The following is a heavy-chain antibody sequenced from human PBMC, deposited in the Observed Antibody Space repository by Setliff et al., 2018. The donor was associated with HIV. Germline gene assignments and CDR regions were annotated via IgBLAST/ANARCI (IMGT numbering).Heavy chain of an antibody. D-gene: IGHD2-8*01. CDR2: IIPIFGTV. CDR1: GGTFSSYA. J-gene: IGHJ6*03. CDR3: ARGGTNGALGYYYMDV. V-gene: IGHV1-69*13. Sequence: GASVKVSCKASGGTFSSYAISWVRQAPGQGLEWMGGIIPIFGTVKYAQKFQGRVKITADGSTSTAYMEVSRLRSEDTAVYYCARGGTNGALGYYYMDVWGKGTTVTVSS.